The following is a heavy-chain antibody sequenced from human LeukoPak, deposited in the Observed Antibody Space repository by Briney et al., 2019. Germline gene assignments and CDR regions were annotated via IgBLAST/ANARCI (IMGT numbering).Heavy chain of an antibody. CDR3: TTAGYSRYA. V-gene: IGHV3-15*01. Sequence: GYLRLSSAGSGFTFSNAWMSWVRQAPGKGLEWVGSIKSKAGGGTTDYAAPVKGRFTISRDDSKNTLYLQMNSLKTEDTAVYYCTTAGYSRYAGGQGSLVTVSS. CDR1: GFTFSNAW. CDR2: IKSKAGGGTT. J-gene: IGHJ4*02. D-gene: IGHD6-13*01.